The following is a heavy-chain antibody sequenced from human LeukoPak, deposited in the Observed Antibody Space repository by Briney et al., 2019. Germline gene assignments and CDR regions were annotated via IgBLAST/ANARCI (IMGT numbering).Heavy chain of an antibody. CDR3: ARASGPFGVADY. CDR2: IYHSGST. V-gene: IGHV4-38-2*02. CDR1: GYSISSGYY. Sequence: PSETLSLTCTVSGYSISSGYYWGWIRQPPGKGLEWIGSIYHSGSTYYNPSLKSRVTISVDTSKNQFSLKLSSVTAADTAVYYCARASGPFGVADYWGQGTLVTVSS. J-gene: IGHJ4*02. D-gene: IGHD3-3*01.